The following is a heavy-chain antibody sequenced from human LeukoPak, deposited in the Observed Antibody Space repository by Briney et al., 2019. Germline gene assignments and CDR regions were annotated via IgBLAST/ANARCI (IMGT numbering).Heavy chain of an antibody. J-gene: IGHJ4*02. CDR1: GGSISSGDYY. D-gene: IGHD3-10*01. Sequence: PSQTLSLTCTVSGGSISSGDYYWRWIRQPPGAGLEWIGYIYYSGSTYYNPSLKSRLTISVDTSKNQFSLKLSSVTAADTAVYYCARHYGSGSYFGYWGQGTLVTVSS. CDR3: ARHYGSGSYFGY. CDR2: IYYSGST. V-gene: IGHV4-30-4*01.